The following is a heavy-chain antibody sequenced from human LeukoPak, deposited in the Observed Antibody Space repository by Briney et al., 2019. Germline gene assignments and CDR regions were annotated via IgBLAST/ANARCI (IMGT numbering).Heavy chain of an antibody. J-gene: IGHJ4*02. V-gene: IGHV5-51*01. Sequence: GESLKISCKGSGYSFTGYWIGWVRQMPGKGLEWMGIIYPGDSDTRYSPSFQGQVTISADKSISTAYLQWSSLKASDTAMYYCARRAQNCTNGVCYSYYFDYWGQGTLVTVSS. CDR3: ARRAQNCTNGVCYSYYFDY. CDR2: IYPGDSDT. CDR1: GYSFTGYW. D-gene: IGHD2-8*01.